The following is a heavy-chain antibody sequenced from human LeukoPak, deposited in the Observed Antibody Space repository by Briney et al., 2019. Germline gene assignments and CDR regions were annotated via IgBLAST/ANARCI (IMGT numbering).Heavy chain of an antibody. V-gene: IGHV1-18*01. CDR2: ISGYNGNT. CDR3: TRDHNTIFGVVIQAGFDP. J-gene: IGHJ5*02. CDR1: GYIFTSYG. D-gene: IGHD3-3*01. Sequence: ASVTVSCKASGYIFTSYGISWVRQAPGQGLEWMGWISGYNGNTNYVQKLQGRVIMTTDTSTSTAYMELRSLRSDDTAVYYCTRDHNTIFGVVIQAGFDPWGQGTLVTVSS.